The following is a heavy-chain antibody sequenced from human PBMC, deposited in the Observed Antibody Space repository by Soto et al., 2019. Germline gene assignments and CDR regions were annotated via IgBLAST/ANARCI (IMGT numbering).Heavy chain of an antibody. Sequence: QVQLVESGGGVVQPGRSLRLSCAASGFTFSSYGMHWVRQAPGKGLEWVAVISYDGSNKYYADSVKGRFTISRDNSKNTXXLQMNSLRAEDTAVYYCAKDRGRGWPNSVAYYFDYWGQGTLVTVSS. CDR2: ISYDGSNK. D-gene: IGHD6-19*01. V-gene: IGHV3-30*18. J-gene: IGHJ4*02. CDR1: GFTFSSYG. CDR3: AKDRGRGWPNSVAYYFDY.